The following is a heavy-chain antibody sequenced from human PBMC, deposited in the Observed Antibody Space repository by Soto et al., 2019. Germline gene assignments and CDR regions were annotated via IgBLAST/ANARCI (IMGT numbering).Heavy chain of an antibody. CDR1: GYTFTGYY. V-gene: IGHV1-2*04. CDR3: ARDATGDYDAFDI. J-gene: IGHJ3*02. D-gene: IGHD7-27*01. CDR2: INPNSGGT. Sequence: ASVKVSCKASGYTFTGYYMHWVRQAPGQGLEWMGWINPNSGGTNYAQKFQGWVTMTRDTSISTAYMELSRLRSDDTAVYYCARDATGDYDAFDIWGQGTMVTVSS.